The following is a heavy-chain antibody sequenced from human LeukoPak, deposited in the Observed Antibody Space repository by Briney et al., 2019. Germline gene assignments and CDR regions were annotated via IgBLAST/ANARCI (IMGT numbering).Heavy chain of an antibody. D-gene: IGHD6-6*01. Sequence: SETLSLTCAVYGGSFSGYYWSWIRQPPGKGLEWIGEINHSGSTNYNPSLKSRVTISVDTSKNQFSLKLSSVTAADTAVYYCAGTKTVSIAARPVYYYGMDVWGQGTTVTVSS. J-gene: IGHJ6*02. CDR3: AGTKTVSIAARPVYYYGMDV. CDR2: INHSGST. V-gene: IGHV4-34*01. CDR1: GGSFSGYY.